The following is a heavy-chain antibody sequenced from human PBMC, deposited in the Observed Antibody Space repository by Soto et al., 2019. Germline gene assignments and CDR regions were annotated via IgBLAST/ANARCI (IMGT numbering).Heavy chain of an antibody. CDR1: GFTFSSYG. J-gene: IGHJ4*02. V-gene: IGHV3-30*18. CDR2: ISYDGSNK. Sequence: QVPLVESGGGVVQPGRSLRLSCAASGFTFSSYGMHWVRQAPGKGLEWVAVISYDGSNKYYADSVKGRFTISRDNSKNTLYLQMNSLRAEDTAVYYCAKAYFDYWGQGTLVTVSS. CDR3: AKAYFDY.